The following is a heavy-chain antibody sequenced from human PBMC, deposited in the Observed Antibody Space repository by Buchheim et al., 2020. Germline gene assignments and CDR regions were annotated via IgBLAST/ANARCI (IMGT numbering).Heavy chain of an antibody. V-gene: IGHV3-30*18. J-gene: IGHJ4*02. CDR3: AKSTNIQVTGVPPPDY. D-gene: IGHD3-9*01. CDR2: ISYDGNNK. Sequence: QVQLVESGGGVVQPGRSLRLSCAASGFTFNAYGMHWVRQAPGKGLDWVAVISYDGNNKYYADSVKGRFTISRDDSKNTLYLQMNSLRAEDTAVYYCAKSTNIQVTGVPPPDYWGQGTL. CDR1: GFTFNAYG.